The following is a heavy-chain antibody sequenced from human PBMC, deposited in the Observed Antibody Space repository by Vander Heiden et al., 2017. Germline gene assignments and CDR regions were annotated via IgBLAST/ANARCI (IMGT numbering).Heavy chain of an antibody. Sequence: QVQLQESGPGLVKPSQTPSLTCSVSGGTISSAGYYWSWIRQHPGKGLEWIGYIYYSGSTYYNPSLKSRVTISVDTSENQFSLKLSSVTAADTAVYYCARVGWGSGRYFDLWGRGTLVTVSS. V-gene: IGHV4-31*03. J-gene: IGHJ2*01. CDR1: GGTISSAGYY. CDR3: ARVGWGSGRYFDL. D-gene: IGHD3-16*01. CDR2: IYYSGST.